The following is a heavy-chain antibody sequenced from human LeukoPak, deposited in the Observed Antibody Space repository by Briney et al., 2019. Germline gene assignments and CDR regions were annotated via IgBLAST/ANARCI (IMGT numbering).Heavy chain of an antibody. D-gene: IGHD5/OR15-5a*01. J-gene: IGHJ4*02. Sequence: GGSLRLSCAASGFTFSGYTMNWVRQAPGKGLEWVSSISGGSSYIYYADSVKGRFTISRDNAKNSPYLQMDSLRAEDTAVYYCAREIVSTIYYWGQGTLVIVSS. CDR2: ISGGSSYI. V-gene: IGHV3-21*01. CDR3: AREIVSTIYY. CDR1: GFTFSGYT.